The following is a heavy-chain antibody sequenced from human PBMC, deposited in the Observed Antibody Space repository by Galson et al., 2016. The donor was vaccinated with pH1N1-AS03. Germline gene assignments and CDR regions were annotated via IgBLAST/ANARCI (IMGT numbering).Heavy chain of an antibody. CDR1: GFAFNKFW. Sequence: SLRLSCAASGFAFNKFWMHWVRQAPGKGLEWVSQIDTDGTSATYADSVKGRFTTSRDNAKNTLYLQVDSLRDEDTAVYYCASDGVFDHKSAFDFWGQGTMVTVSS. CDR2: IDTDGTSA. D-gene: IGHD3-9*01. V-gene: IGHV3-74*03. CDR3: ASDGVFDHKSAFDF. J-gene: IGHJ3*01.